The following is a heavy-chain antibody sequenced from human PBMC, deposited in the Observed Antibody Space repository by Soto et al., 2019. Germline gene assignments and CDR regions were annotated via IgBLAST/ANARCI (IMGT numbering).Heavy chain of an antibody. CDR2: IWYDGSKK. D-gene: IGHD2-15*01. V-gene: IGHV3-33*01. Sequence: QVHLVESGGGVVQPGRSLRLSCAASGFTFSTYGMHWVRQAPGKGLEWVAVIWYDGSKKFCADSVKDRFIISRDSSKNTLYLQMNSLTADDTAVYYCARDLKGSGGLGFDYWGQGTLVTVSS. CDR3: ARDLKGSGGLGFDY. CDR1: GFTFSTYG. J-gene: IGHJ4*02.